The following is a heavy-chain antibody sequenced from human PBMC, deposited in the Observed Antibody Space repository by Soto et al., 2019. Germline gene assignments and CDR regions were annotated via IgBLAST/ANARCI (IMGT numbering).Heavy chain of an antibody. J-gene: IGHJ4*02. Sequence: QVQLVQSGAEVKKPGSSLKVSCNASGGTFSSYAISWVRQAPGQGLEWMGGIIPIFGTANYAQKFQGRVTITADESTSTAYMELSSLRSEDTAVYYCARDPGGYCSGGSCNQDYWGQGTLVTVSS. V-gene: IGHV1-69*01. CDR1: GGTFSSYA. CDR3: ARDPGGYCSGGSCNQDY. D-gene: IGHD2-15*01. CDR2: IIPIFGTA.